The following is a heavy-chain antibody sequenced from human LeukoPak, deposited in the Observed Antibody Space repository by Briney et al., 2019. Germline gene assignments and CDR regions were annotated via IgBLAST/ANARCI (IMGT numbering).Heavy chain of an antibody. CDR1: GFTFSSYA. Sequence: GGSLRLSCAASGFTFSSYAMIWVRQAPGEGMEWVSGISTSADGTYYADSVKGRFTISRDNSKNTLYPQMNSLRAEDTAVYYCAKGEGVVIYYYYMDVWGKGTTVTVSS. V-gene: IGHV3-23*01. D-gene: IGHD3-3*01. CDR3: AKGEGVVIYYYYMDV. CDR2: ISTSADGT. J-gene: IGHJ6*03.